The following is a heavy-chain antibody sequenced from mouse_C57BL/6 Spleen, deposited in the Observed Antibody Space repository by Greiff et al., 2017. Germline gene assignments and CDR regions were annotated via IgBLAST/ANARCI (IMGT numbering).Heavy chain of an antibody. CDR1: GYTFTSYW. CDR3: AREATYYAMDY. Sequence: QVHVKQSGAELVKPGASVKLSCKASGYTFTSYWMHWVKQRPGQGLEWIGMIHPNSGSTNYNEKFKSKATLTVDKSSSTAYMQLSSLTSEDSAVYYCAREATYYAMDYWGQGTSVTVSS. V-gene: IGHV1-64*01. D-gene: IGHD3-2*02. J-gene: IGHJ4*01. CDR2: IHPNSGST.